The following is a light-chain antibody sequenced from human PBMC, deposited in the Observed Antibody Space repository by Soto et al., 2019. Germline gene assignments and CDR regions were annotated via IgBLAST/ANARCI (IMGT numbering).Light chain of an antibody. J-gene: IGLJ2*01. V-gene: IGLV1-44*01. CDR1: SSNIGRNT. CDR2: SNN. Sequence: QSVLTQPPSASGTPGQRVTISCSGSSSNIGRNTVNWYQQLPGTAPKLLIYSNNQRPSGVPDRFSGSKSGTSASLAISGLQSEDEDDYYCAAWDDSLNAVVFGGGTKVTVL. CDR3: AAWDDSLNAVV.